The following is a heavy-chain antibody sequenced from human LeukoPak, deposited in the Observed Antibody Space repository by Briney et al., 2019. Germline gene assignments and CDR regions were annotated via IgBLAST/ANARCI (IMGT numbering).Heavy chain of an antibody. CDR2: INPNSGGT. J-gene: IGHJ5*02. D-gene: IGHD2-15*01. CDR3: ARDRVEARRCNWFDP. V-gene: IGHV1-2*02. Sequence: ASVKVSCKASGYTFTGYYMHWVRQAPGQGLEWMGWINPNSGGTNYAQKFQGRVTMTRDTSISTAYMELSRLRSDDTAVYYCARDRVEARRCNWFDPWGQGTLVTVSS. CDR1: GYTFTGYY.